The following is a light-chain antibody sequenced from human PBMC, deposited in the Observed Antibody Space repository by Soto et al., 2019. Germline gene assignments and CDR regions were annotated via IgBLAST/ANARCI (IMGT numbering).Light chain of an antibody. J-gene: IGKJ1*01. CDR1: QSVGTY. V-gene: IGKV3-15*01. CDR3: QQYNDWPRT. Sequence: EIVMTQSPATLSVSPGERATLSCRASQSVGTYLAWYQHKPGKAPRLLIYGASTRAAGISPRFSGGGSGTEFTLTIRSMQSEDFAVYYCQQYNDWPRTFGQGTKVGI. CDR2: GAS.